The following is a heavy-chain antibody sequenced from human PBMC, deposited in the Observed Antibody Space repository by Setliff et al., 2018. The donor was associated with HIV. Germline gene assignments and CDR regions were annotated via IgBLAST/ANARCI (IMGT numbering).Heavy chain of an antibody. V-gene: IGHV4-59*11. CDR2: VYYRAKTGATT. CDR1: GGSIRSHY. J-gene: IGHJ4*02. Sequence: TSETLSLTCSVSGGSIRSHYWSWIRQAPGKGLQWIGNVYYRAKTGATTDHNPSLRSRISISLDVSKHQLSLRLRSVTAADTAIYYCARDVAPPLAGDVWSGNGLWGQGTQVTVSS. D-gene: IGHD3-3*01. CDR3: ARDVAPPLAGDVWSGNGL.